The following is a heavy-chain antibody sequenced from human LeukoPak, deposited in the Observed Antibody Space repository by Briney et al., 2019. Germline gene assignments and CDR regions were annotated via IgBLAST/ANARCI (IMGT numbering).Heavy chain of an antibody. Sequence: GGSLRLSCVASGFTFSSYAMNWVRQAPGKGLEWVSGISSSGSASYYADSVKGRFTISRDNSRNTLYLQMNNLSADDTAVYYCTKPRYSNAWDYSDYWGQGTLVTVSS. CDR1: GFTFSSYA. J-gene: IGHJ4*02. V-gene: IGHV3-23*01. CDR2: ISSSGSAS. CDR3: TKPRYSNAWDYSDY. D-gene: IGHD6-19*01.